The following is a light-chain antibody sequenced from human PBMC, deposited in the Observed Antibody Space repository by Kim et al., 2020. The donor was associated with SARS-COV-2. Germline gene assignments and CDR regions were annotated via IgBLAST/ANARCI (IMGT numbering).Light chain of an antibody. J-gene: IGLJ3*02. Sequence: SVKLTCTLSSGHSTYAIAWHQQQPEKGPRYLMKVDSDGSHSKGDGIPDRFSGSSSGAERYLTISSLQSEDEADYYCQTWDTGIRVFGGGTQLTVL. CDR1: SGHSTYA. CDR3: QTWDTGIRV. V-gene: IGLV4-69*01. CDR2: VDSDGSH.